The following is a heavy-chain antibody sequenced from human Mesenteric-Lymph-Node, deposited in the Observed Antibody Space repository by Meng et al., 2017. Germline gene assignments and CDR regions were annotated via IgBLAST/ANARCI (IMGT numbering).Heavy chain of an antibody. CDR1: GITFSRPW. V-gene: IGHV3-72*01. CDR2: TRNKANSYTT. J-gene: IGHJ6*02. Sequence: LSLTCAASGITFSRPWMHWVRQAPGKGLEWVGRTRNKANSYTTEYAASVKGRFTISRDDSKNSLYLQMNSLKTEDTAVYYCARGGRVRFLEWLSSPYYYGMDVWGQGTTVTVSS. D-gene: IGHD3-3*01. CDR3: ARGGRVRFLEWLSSPYYYGMDV.